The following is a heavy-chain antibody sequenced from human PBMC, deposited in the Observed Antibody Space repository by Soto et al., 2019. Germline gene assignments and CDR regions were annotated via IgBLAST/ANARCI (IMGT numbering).Heavy chain of an antibody. V-gene: IGHV3-21*01. CDR1: GFTFSSYS. CDR2: ISSSRSYK. D-gene: IGHD3-9*01. J-gene: IGHJ4*02. CDR3: ARDQYYDILTGLLM. Sequence: PGGSLRLSCAASGFTFSSYSMNWVRQAPGKGLEWVSNISSSRSYKYYVDSVKGRFTISRDNAKNSLYLQMNSLRAEDTAVYYCARDQYYDILTGLLMWGQGTLVTVSS.